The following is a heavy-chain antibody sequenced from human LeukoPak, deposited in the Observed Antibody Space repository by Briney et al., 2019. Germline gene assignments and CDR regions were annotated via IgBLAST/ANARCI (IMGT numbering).Heavy chain of an antibody. CDR3: ARARYSSSWPYYFDY. D-gene: IGHD6-13*01. V-gene: IGHV4-59*01. Sequence: RTSETLSLTCTVSGGSISSYYWSWIRQPPGKGLEWIGYIYYSGSTNYNPSLKSRVTISVDTSKNQFSLKLSSVTAADTAVYYCARARYSSSWPYYFDYWGQGTLVTVSS. J-gene: IGHJ4*02. CDR1: GGSISSYY. CDR2: IYYSGST.